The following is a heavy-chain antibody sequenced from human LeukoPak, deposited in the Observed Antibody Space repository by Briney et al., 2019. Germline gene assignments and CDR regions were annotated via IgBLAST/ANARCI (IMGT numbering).Heavy chain of an antibody. Sequence: ASVKVSCKASGYTFTGYYMHWVRQAPGQGLEWMGWMNPNSGNTGYAQNFQGRVTMTRNTSISTAYMELSSLRSEDTAVYYCARGATTYYYYYYMDVWGKGTTVTISS. CDR2: MNPNSGNT. D-gene: IGHD1-7*01. CDR3: ARGATTYYYYYYMDV. V-gene: IGHV1-8*02. J-gene: IGHJ6*03. CDR1: GYTFTGYY.